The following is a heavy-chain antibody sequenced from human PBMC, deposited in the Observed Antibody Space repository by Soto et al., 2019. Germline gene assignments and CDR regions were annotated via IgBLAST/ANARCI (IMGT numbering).Heavy chain of an antibody. D-gene: IGHD3-3*01. V-gene: IGHV6-1*01. CDR2: TYYRSKWYN. CDR1: GDSVSSNSAA. CDR3: ARDYARFLEWLWPITQHYYYCAMDV. Sequence: SQPLSLTCAISGDSVSSNSAAWNWIRQSPSRGLEWLGRTYYRSKWYNDYAVSVKSRITINPDTSKNQFSLQLNSVTPEGTAVYYCARDYARFLEWLWPITQHYYYCAMDVWGQGTTVTVAS. J-gene: IGHJ6*02.